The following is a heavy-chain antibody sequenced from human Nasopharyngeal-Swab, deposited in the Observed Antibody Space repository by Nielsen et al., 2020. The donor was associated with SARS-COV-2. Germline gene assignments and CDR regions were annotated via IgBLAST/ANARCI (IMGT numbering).Heavy chain of an antibody. CDR1: GGSISSSNW. CDR3: ARDLSGSYYYGMDV. V-gene: IGHV4-4*02. CDR2: IYHSGST. J-gene: IGHJ6*02. D-gene: IGHD3-10*01. Sequence: SETLSLTCAVSGGSISSSNWWSWVRQPPGKGLEWIGEIYHSGSTNYNPSLKSRVTISVDKSKNQFSLKLSSVTAADTAVYYCARDLSGSYYYGMDVWGQGTTVTVSS.